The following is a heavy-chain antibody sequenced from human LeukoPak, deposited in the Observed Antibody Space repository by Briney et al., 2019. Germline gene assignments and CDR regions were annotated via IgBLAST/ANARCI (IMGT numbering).Heavy chain of an antibody. D-gene: IGHD3-10*01. CDR1: GGSLSGYY. V-gene: IGHV4-34*01. CDR2: IKPSGRT. Sequence: SETLSLTCAVYGGSLSGYYWSWIRQPPGKGLEWIGEIKPSGRTNYNPSLMTRVTISVDTSKNQFSLKLSSVTAADTAVYYCAYGYRELPYGMDVWGKGTTVTVSS. CDR3: AYGYRELPYGMDV. J-gene: IGHJ6*04.